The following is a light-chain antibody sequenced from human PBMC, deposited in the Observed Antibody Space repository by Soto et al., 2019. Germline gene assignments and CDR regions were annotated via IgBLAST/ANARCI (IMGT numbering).Light chain of an antibody. J-gene: IGKJ4*01. CDR2: GAS. CDR3: QHFNDYPLT. Sequence: AIQLTQSPSSLSASVGDRVTITCRASQGVRSPLAWYQQKPGKAPKFLIFGASSLDTGVPSRFSASGSGTDFTLTISSLQPEDFATDYCQHFNDYPLTFGGGTKVEIK. V-gene: IGKV1D-13*01. CDR1: QGVRSP.